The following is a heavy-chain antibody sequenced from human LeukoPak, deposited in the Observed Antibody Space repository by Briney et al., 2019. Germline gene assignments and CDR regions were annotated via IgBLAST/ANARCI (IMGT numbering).Heavy chain of an antibody. V-gene: IGHV3-74*01. CDR2: INSGGSST. CDR1: GFTFSSYW. CDR3: ARVPDYDFWSGYYFDY. Sequence: GGSLRLSCAASGFTFSSYWMHWVRHAPGKGLVWVSRINSGGSSTSYADSVKGRFTISRDNAKNTLYLQMNSLRAEDTAVYYCARVPDYDFWSGYYFDYWGQGTLVTVSS. D-gene: IGHD3-3*01. J-gene: IGHJ4*02.